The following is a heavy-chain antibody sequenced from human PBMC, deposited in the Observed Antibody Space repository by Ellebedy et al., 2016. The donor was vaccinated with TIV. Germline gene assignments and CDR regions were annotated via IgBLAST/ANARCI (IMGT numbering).Heavy chain of an antibody. D-gene: IGHD3-22*01. Sequence: GESLKISCVGSGFTLSNYGMNWVRLAPGKGLEWVSSISTSSHTISYADSVKGRFTISRDNAKNSLFLQMNSLRAEDTAVYCYARLDTYDSGGSYYMDVWGKGTTVTVSS. CDR2: ISTSSHTI. J-gene: IGHJ6*03. CDR1: GFTLSNYG. CDR3: ARLDTYDSGGSYYMDV. V-gene: IGHV3-48*04.